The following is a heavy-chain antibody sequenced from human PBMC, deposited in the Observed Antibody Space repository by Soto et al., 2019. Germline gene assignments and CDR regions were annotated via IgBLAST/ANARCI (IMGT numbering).Heavy chain of an antibody. Sequence: EVQLVESGGGLVQPGGSLRLSCAASGFTFSTYWMTWVRQPPGKGLEWVANMDQDGSETYYVDSVRGRFTVSRDNAKNSLYLQMNSLSVADTAVYYCVCGGNCFIYWGQGTLVTVSP. D-gene: IGHD3-16*01. J-gene: IGHJ4*02. CDR3: VCGGNCFIY. CDR2: MDQDGSET. V-gene: IGHV3-7*01. CDR1: GFTFSTYW.